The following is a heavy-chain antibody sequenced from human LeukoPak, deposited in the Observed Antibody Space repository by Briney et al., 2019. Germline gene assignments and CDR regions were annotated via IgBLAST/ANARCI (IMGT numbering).Heavy chain of an antibody. D-gene: IGHD2-2*01. CDR2: FDPEDGET. CDR1: GYTFTSYG. CDR3: ALVVPAAIHNWFDP. Sequence: ASVKVSCKASGYTFTSYGISWVRQAPGKGLEWMGGFDPEDGETIYAQKFQGRVTMTEDTSTDTAYMELSSLRSEDTAVYYCALVVPAAIHNWFDPWGQGTLVTVSS. V-gene: IGHV1-24*01. J-gene: IGHJ5*02.